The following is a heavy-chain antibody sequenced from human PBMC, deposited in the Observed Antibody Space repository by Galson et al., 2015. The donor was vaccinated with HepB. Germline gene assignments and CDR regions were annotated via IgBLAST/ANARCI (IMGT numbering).Heavy chain of an antibody. J-gene: IGHJ4*02. D-gene: IGHD5-12*01. CDR1: GFTFSRYD. CDR2: IGNGGAT. CDR3: ARERRLGGGYSDLDY. Sequence: SLRLSCAVSGFTFSRYDMQWVRQVTGKGLEWVSAIGNGGATYYSDSVKGRFTVSRENAQNSLYLQMNSLRAGDTAVYYCARERRLGGGYSDLDYWGQGTLVTVSS. V-gene: IGHV3-13*01.